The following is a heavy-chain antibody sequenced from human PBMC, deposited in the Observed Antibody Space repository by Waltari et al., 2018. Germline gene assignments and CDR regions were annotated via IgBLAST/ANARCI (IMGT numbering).Heavy chain of an antibody. V-gene: IGHV3-7*01. CDR1: GFSLSDYW. CDR2: IKGYGTET. D-gene: IGHD3-10*01. CDR3: ARQGSWTFDI. Sequence: EVQMVESGGGLVQPGGSLRLSCVVSGFSLSDYWMSWVRQAPGRGLEWLGNIKGYGTETFHVDSVKGQFTISRDNARNTLFLQMNNLGAGDTAVFYCARQGSWTFDIWGQGTVVTVSS. J-gene: IGHJ3*02.